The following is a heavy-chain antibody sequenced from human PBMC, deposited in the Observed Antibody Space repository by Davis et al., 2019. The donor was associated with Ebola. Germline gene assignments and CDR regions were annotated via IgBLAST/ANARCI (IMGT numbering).Heavy chain of an antibody. J-gene: IGHJ4*02. Sequence: ASVKVSCKASGYTFTSYDINWVRQAAGQGLEWMGWMNPNSGNTGYAQKFQGRITMTRNISISTAYMELSSLRSEDTAVYYCARRVGARSGFDYWGQGSLVTVSS. D-gene: IGHD1-26*01. V-gene: IGHV1-8*01. CDR3: ARRVGARSGFDY. CDR2: MNPNSGNT. CDR1: GYTFTSYD.